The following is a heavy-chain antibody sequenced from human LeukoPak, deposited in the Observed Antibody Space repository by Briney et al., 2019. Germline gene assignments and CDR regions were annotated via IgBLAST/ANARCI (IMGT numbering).Heavy chain of an antibody. CDR1: GFTFSSYG. Sequence: PGGSLRLSCAASGFTFSSYGMPWVRQAPGKGLEWGSGISWNSGSIGYTDSVKGRFTISRDSAKNSLYLQMNSLRAEDTALYYCARDLGGYSSSPKDYWGQGTLVTVSS. J-gene: IGHJ4*02. CDR2: ISWNSGSI. D-gene: IGHD6-13*01. V-gene: IGHV3-9*01. CDR3: ARDLGGYSSSPKDY.